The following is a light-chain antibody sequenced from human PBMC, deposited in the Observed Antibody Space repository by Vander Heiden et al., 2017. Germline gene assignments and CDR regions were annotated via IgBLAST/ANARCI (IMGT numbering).Light chain of an antibody. J-gene: IGLJ3*02. CDR1: SSDVGGYNY. CDR3: SSYTSSSRDWV. CDR2: DVS. Sequence: QSALTQPASVSGSPGQSITISCTGTSSDVGGYNYVSWYQQHPGKAPKLMRYDVSNRPSGVSNRFSGSKSGNTASLTIAGLQAEEEADYYCSSYTSSSRDWVFGGGTKLTVL. V-gene: IGLV2-14*01.